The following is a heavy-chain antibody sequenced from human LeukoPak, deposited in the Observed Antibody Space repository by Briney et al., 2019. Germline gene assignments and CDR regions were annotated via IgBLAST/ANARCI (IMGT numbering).Heavy chain of an antibody. CDR3: ARDRSGSYLGAFDI. D-gene: IGHD1-26*01. Sequence: PGGSLRLSCAASGFTFSSYGMHWVRQAPGKGLEWVAVISYDGSNKYYADSVKGRFTISRDNAKNSLYLQMNSLRAEDTAVYYCARDRSGSYLGAFDIWGQGTMVTVSS. CDR2: ISYDGSNK. CDR1: GFTFSSYG. V-gene: IGHV3-30*03. J-gene: IGHJ3*02.